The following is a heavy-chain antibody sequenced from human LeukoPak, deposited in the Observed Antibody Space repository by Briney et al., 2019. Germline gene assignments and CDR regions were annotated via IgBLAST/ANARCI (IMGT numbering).Heavy chain of an antibody. V-gene: IGHV1-69*05. CDR2: IIPIFGTA. D-gene: IGHD3-10*01. J-gene: IGHJ3*02. Sequence: SVKVSCKASGGTFSSYAISWVQQAPGQGLEWMGGIIPIFGTANYAQKFQGRVTITTDESTSTAYMELSSLRSEDTAVYYCARDRVTMVRGVSRYAFDIWGQGTMVTVSS. CDR1: GGTFSSYA. CDR3: ARDRVTMVRGVSRYAFDI.